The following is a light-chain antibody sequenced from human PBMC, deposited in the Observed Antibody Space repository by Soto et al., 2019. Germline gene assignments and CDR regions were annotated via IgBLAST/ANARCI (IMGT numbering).Light chain of an antibody. CDR2: DAS. CDR3: QQANSFPIT. Sequence: IQLTQSPSFLSPSIGESVTITCRASQVISTSLAWYQVKPGKAPKVLIYDASSLESGVPSRFSGSESGTDFTLTISSLQPEDCAIYFCQQANSFPITFGQGTRLEI. CDR1: QVISTS. J-gene: IGKJ5*01. V-gene: IGKV1-13*02.